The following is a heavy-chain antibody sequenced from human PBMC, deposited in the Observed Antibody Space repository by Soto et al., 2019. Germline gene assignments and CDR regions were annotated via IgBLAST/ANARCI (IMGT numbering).Heavy chain of an antibody. CDR2: IYQCDSDT. CDR3: ARRLGAEYSSSVFDY. CDR1: GYSFTSYW. V-gene: IGHV5-51*01. Sequence: PGESLKISCKGSGYSFTSYWIGWVRQMPGKGLGWMGIIYQCDSDTRYRPSFQSQVTISADKSISTAYLQWSSLKASDTAMYYCARRLGAEYSSSVFDYWGQGTLVTVSS. J-gene: IGHJ4*02. D-gene: IGHD6-6*01.